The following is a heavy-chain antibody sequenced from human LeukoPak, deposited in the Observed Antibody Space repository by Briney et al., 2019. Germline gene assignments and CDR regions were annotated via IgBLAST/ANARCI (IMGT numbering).Heavy chain of an antibody. CDR1: GGSISNYY. J-gene: IGHJ3*02. Sequence: SETLSLTCTVSGGSISNYYWSWIRQPPGKGLEWIGYIYYSGSTNYNPSLKSRVTISVDTSKNQFSLKLRSVTAADTAVYYCAKAEYSSPRGAFDIWGQGTMVTVSS. CDR2: IYYSGST. D-gene: IGHD6-13*01. CDR3: AKAEYSSPRGAFDI. V-gene: IGHV4-59*01.